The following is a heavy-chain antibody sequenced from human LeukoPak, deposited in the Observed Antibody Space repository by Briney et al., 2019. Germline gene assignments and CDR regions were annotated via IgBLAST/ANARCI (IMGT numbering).Heavy chain of an antibody. D-gene: IGHD4/OR15-4a*01. V-gene: IGHV1-18*04. CDR1: GYTFTGYY. CDR3: ARDRVLDY. CDR2: ISAYNGNR. J-gene: IGHJ4*02. Sequence: ASVKVSCKASGYTFTGYYMHWVRQAPGQGLEWMGWISAYNGNRNYAQKLQGRVTMTTDTSTNTAYMELRSLRSDDTAVYYCARDRVLDYWGQGTLVTVSS.